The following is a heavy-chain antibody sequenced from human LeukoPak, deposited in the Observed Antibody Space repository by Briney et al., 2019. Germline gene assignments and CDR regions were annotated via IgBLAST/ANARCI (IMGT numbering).Heavy chain of an antibody. V-gene: IGHV1-18*01. CDR3: ARVEMATYYFDY. CDR1: GYTFTSYG. J-gene: IGHJ4*02. Sequence: GASVKVSCKASGYTFTSYGISWVRQAPGQGLEWMGWISAYNGNTNYAQKLQGRVTMTTDTSTSTASMELRSLRAYDTAVYYCARVEMATYYFDYWGQGTLVTVSS. CDR2: ISAYNGNT. D-gene: IGHD5-24*01.